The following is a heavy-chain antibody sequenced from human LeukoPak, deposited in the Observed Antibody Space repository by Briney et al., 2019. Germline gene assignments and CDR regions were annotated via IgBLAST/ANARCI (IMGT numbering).Heavy chain of an antibody. Sequence: ASVTVSFKASGYTFSIYDINWVRQATGQGLEWMGWMNPNSGDTAYAQKFQGRVTMTRDTSISTAYMELSSLRSEDTAVYYCARGGDYYDTSTFSAAINYWGQGTLVTVSS. J-gene: IGHJ4*02. CDR3: ARGGDYYDTSTFSAAINY. D-gene: IGHD3-22*01. V-gene: IGHV1-8*01. CDR1: GYTFSIYD. CDR2: MNPNSGDT.